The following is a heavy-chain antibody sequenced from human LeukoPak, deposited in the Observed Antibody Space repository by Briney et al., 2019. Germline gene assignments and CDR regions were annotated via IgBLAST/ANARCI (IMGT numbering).Heavy chain of an antibody. Sequence: GGSLRLSCAASRFAFSSYAMTWVRQAPGKGLEWVSTISGSSGNTYYADSVKGRFTISRDNSKNTLYLQMNSLRSEDTALYYCAKEATAKVASAFDHWGQGTLVTVSS. CDR2: ISGSSGNT. CDR3: AKEATAKVASAFDH. CDR1: RFAFSSYA. D-gene: IGHD5-18*01. J-gene: IGHJ4*02. V-gene: IGHV3-23*01.